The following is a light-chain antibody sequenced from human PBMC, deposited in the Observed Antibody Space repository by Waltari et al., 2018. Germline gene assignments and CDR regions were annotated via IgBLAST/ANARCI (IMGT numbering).Light chain of an antibody. CDR1: NLGDHS. Sequence: SYVMTQTHSLSVAPGKTARIKCGGTNLGDHSVQWYQQKPGQAPVLVIYYDSDRPSDIPERFSGSNSGNRATLTISRVEAGDEADYYCQVWDSSSDHHVVFGGGTKLTVL. CDR3: QVWDSSSDHHVV. J-gene: IGLJ2*01. CDR2: YDS. V-gene: IGLV3-21*01.